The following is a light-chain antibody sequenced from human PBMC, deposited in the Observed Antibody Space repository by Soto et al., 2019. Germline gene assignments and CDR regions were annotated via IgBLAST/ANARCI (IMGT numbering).Light chain of an antibody. CDR3: SSFTSRFTFV. V-gene: IGLV2-14*01. CDR1: RRDVGAYNY. CDR2: EVT. J-gene: IGLJ1*01. Sequence: QSVLSQPASVSGSPGESIAISCTGTRRDVGAYNYVSWYQQHPGKAPKLMISEVTNQPSGVSDRFSGSKSGNTASLTISGLQAEEEADYYCSSFTSRFTFVFGTGTKVTVL.